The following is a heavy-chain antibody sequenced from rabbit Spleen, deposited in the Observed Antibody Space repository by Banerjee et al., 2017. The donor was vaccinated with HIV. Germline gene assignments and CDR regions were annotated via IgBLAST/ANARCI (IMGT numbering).Heavy chain of an antibody. CDR2: IDPIFGTT. V-gene: IGHV1S7*01. J-gene: IGHJ4*01. CDR1: GFDFSKYY. Sequence: ESGGDLVKPEGSLTLSCKASGFDFSKYYMTWVRQAPGKGLEWIGYIDPIFGTTHYASCVNGRFTISSDNAQNTVDLQLNSLTAADSATYFCARGAGLWGQGTLVTVS. CDR3: ARGAGL.